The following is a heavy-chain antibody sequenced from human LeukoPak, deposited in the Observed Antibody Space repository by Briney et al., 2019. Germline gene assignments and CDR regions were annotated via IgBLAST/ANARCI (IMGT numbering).Heavy chain of an antibody. CDR3: ARDRGTAVYYYYGMDV. J-gene: IGHJ6*02. D-gene: IGHD3-10*01. V-gene: IGHV3-66*02. CDR1: GFTFSSSN. CDR2: IYSGGTT. Sequence: PGGSLRLSCAASGFTFSSSNMAWVRQAPGKGLEWVSIIYSGGTTNYADSVKGRFTISRDNSKNTLSLQMNSLRAEDTAVYYCARDRGTAVYYYYGMDVWGQGTTVTVSS.